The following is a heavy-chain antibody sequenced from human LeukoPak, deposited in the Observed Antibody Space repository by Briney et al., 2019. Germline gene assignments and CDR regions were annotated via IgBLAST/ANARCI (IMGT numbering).Heavy chain of an antibody. Sequence: GGSLRLSCAASGFTFSSYSMNWVRQAPGKGLEWVSYISSSSSTIYYADSVKGRFTISRDNAKNSLYLQMNSLRAEDTAVYYCARGRTVGAFDYWGQGTLVTVSS. CDR2: ISSSSSTI. V-gene: IGHV3-48*01. CDR1: GFTFSSYS. J-gene: IGHJ4*02. CDR3: ARGRTVGAFDY. D-gene: IGHD1-26*01.